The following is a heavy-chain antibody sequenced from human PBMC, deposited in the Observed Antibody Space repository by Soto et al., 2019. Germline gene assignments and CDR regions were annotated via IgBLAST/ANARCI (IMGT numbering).Heavy chain of an antibody. J-gene: IGHJ5*02. CDR3: ARGACITCYYDDWFDT. CDR2: ISGSGDNI. CDR1: GFSFSDYY. V-gene: IGHV3-11*01. D-gene: IGHD2-15*01. Sequence: QVQLVESGGGLVKPGGSLRVSCAASGFSFSDYYMTWIRQAPGKGLEWVSYISGSGDNIHYADSVKGRFTISRDNAKNXLYLQMDSRRVEDTAVYYCARGACITCYYDDWFDTWGQGTLVTVSS.